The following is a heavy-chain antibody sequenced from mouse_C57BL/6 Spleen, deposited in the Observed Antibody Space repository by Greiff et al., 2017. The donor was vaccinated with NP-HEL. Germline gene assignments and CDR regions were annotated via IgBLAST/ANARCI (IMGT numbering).Heavy chain of an antibody. J-gene: IGHJ2*01. D-gene: IGHD1-1*01. CDR3: ARGTTVVSPYYFDY. CDR1: GYTFTDYY. V-gene: IGHV1-26*01. CDR2: INPNNGGT. Sequence: VQLQQSGPEVVKPGASVKISCKASGYTFTDYYMNWVKQSHGKSLEWIGDINPNNGGTSYNQKFKGKATLTVDKSSSTAYMELRSLTSEDSAVYYCARGTTVVSPYYFDYWGQGTTLTVSS.